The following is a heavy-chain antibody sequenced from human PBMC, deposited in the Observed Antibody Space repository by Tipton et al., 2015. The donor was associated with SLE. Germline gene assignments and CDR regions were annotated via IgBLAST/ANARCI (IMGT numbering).Heavy chain of an antibody. D-gene: IGHD2-8*02. V-gene: IGHV4-59*12. Sequence: TLSLTCTVSGGSISGYHWSWLRQPPGKGLEWIGYISYTETTKYNPSLESRVTISVDTSKNQFSLKLSSVTAADTAVYFCARDRDIVLEPVPIPPAFDIWGQGTTVTVSS. J-gene: IGHJ3*02. CDR1: GGSISGYH. CDR3: ARDRDIVLEPVPIPPAFDI. CDR2: ISYTETT.